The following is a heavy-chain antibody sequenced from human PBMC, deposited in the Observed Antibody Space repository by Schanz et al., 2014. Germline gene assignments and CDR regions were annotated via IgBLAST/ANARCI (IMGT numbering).Heavy chain of an antibody. Sequence: EVQLLESGGGLVQPGGSLRLSCLASGFAFSNYVMSWVRQAPGKGLEWVSTIGTSGGTNYAESVKGRFTISRDNSKNTLYLQMNSLRAEDTAVYFCAKIERNEDWGQGTLVTVSS. D-gene: IGHD1-1*01. CDR2: IGTSGGT. J-gene: IGHJ4*02. CDR3: AKIERNED. V-gene: IGHV3-23*01. CDR1: GFAFSNYV.